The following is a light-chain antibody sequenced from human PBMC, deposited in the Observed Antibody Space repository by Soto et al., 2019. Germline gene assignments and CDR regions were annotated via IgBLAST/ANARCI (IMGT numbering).Light chain of an antibody. J-gene: IGKJ1*01. CDR2: QAS. CDR1: QSISSW. V-gene: IGKV1-5*03. CDR3: QQYNSYWT. Sequence: DILMTQSPSTLSASVGDRVTITCRAGQSISSWLAWYQQKPGKAPKLLIYQASTLESGVPLRFSGSGSGTEFTLTISSLQPDDFATYFCQQYNSYWTFGQGTKVEIK.